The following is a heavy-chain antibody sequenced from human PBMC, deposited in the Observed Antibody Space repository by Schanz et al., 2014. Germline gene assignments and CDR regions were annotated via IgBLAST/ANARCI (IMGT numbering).Heavy chain of an antibody. J-gene: IGHJ4*02. Sequence: VQLLESGGGLVQPGGSLRLSCAASGSTFSAYWMHWVRQVPGKGLVWIARINTDETTTKYADSVRGRFTISRDNSKNMVYLQMNSLRAEDTAVYYCVRAGYETTGYYHLESWVGDYFDSWGQGALVTVSS. CDR1: GSTFSAYW. CDR2: INTDETTT. CDR3: VRAGYETTGYYHLESWVGDYFDS. D-gene: IGHD3-22*01. V-gene: IGHV3-74*02.